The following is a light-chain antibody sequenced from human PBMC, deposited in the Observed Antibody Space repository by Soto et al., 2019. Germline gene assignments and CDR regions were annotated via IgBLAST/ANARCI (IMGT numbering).Light chain of an antibody. V-gene: IGLV2-8*01. Sequence: QSVLTQPPSASGSPGQSVTISCTGTGSDGGDYNSVSWYQQHPGSAPKLVIYDVSKRPSGVPNRFSGSKSGNTASLIVSGLQAEDEADYYCISYADNNTFVFGGGTKVTVL. CDR2: DVS. CDR1: GSDGGDYNS. J-gene: IGLJ3*02. CDR3: ISYADNNTFV.